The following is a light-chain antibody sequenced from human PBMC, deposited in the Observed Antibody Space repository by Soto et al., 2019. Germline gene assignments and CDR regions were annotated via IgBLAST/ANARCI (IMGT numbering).Light chain of an antibody. CDR1: SSNIGAGYD. CDR3: QSYDTNLSAWV. Sequence: QSVLTQSPSVSGAPGQRVTISCTGSSSNIGAGYDVHWYQHLPGTAPKLLIYGNNNWPSGVPDRFSGSTSGTSASLAITGLQAEDEADYYCQSYDTNLSAWVFGGGTKLTVL. J-gene: IGLJ3*02. V-gene: IGLV1-40*01. CDR2: GNN.